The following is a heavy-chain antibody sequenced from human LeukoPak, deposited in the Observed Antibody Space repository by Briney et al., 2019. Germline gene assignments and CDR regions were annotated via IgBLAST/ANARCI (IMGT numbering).Heavy chain of an antibody. CDR1: GFTFSSYA. D-gene: IGHD2-15*01. CDR3: ARRSCSGGSCYSGFDY. CDR2: VSGSGSST. J-gene: IGHJ4*02. V-gene: IGHV3-23*01. Sequence: PGRSLRLPCAASGFTFSSYAMSWVRQAPGKGLEWVSVVSGSGSSTYYADSVKGRFTISRDNAKNSLYLQMNSLRAEDTALYYCARRSCSGGSCYSGFDYWGQGTLVTVSS.